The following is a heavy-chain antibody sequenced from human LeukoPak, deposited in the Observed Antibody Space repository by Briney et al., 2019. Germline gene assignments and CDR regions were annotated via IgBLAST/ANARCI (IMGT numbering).Heavy chain of an antibody. CDR3: ARVPVRRWFDP. CDR1: GGSISGYY. Sequence: SETLSLTCTVSGGSISGYYWSWIRQPPGKGLEWIGYIYYSGSTNYNPSLKSRVTISVDTSKNQFSLKLSSVTAADTAVYYCARVPVRRWFDPWGQGTLVTVSS. V-gene: IGHV4-59*01. CDR2: IYYSGST. D-gene: IGHD6-6*01. J-gene: IGHJ5*02.